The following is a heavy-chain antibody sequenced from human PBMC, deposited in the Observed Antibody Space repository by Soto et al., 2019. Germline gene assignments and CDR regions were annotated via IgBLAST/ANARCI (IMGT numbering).Heavy chain of an antibody. CDR3: TRGPSGDEVDY. Sequence: QVQLQESGPGLVKPSETLSLTCTVSGDSISTVYYCWSWIRQSPDKGMEWIGHIYDGGSTYSNPSLKSRVAISLDTSKNQFSPKLNSVIAADTAVYYWTRGPSGDEVDYWGQGPLVTVSS. V-gene: IGHV4-30-4*01. J-gene: IGHJ4*02. CDR2: IYDGGST. D-gene: IGHD7-27*01. CDR1: GDSISTVYYC.